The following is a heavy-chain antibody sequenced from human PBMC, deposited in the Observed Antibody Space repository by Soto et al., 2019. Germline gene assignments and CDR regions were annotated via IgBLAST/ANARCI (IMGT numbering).Heavy chain of an antibody. J-gene: IGHJ4*02. CDR2: IYPGDSDI. D-gene: IGHD3-10*01. CDR1: GYTFIRSW. Sequence: GECLKISCQGSGYTFIRSWIGWVRQMPGKGLEWMGIIYPGDSDIRYGPSFQGQVTISVDKSINTVYLQWSSLKASDTAMYYCARYNYYAVDSWGQGTLVTVSS. CDR3: ARYNYYAVDS. V-gene: IGHV5-51*01.